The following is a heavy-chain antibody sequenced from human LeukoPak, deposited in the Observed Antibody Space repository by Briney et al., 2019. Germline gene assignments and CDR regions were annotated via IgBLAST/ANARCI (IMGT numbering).Heavy chain of an antibody. D-gene: IGHD6-19*01. CDR2: INPNSGGT. V-gene: IGHV1-2*02. Sequence: ASVKVSCKASGYTFTSYYMHWVRQAPGQGLEWMGWINPNSGGTNYAQKFQGRVTMTRDTSISTAYMELSRLRSDDTAVYYCARDRGSGWPTHFDYWGQGTLVTVSS. CDR1: GYTFTSYY. CDR3: ARDRGSGWPTHFDY. J-gene: IGHJ4*02.